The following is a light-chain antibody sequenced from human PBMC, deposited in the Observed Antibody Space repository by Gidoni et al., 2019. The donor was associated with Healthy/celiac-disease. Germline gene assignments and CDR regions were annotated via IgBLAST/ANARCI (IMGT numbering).Light chain of an antibody. V-gene: IGKV4-1*01. CDR2: WAS. CDR1: PSVLYSSNNKNY. Sequence: DVVMAQSPDSPAVSLGERATITCKSSPSVLYSSNNKNYLAWYQQKPGQPPKLLIYWASTRESGVPDRFSGSGSGTDFTLTISSLQAEDVAVYYCQQYYSTPYTFGQGTKLEIK. J-gene: IGKJ2*01. CDR3: QQYYSTPYT.